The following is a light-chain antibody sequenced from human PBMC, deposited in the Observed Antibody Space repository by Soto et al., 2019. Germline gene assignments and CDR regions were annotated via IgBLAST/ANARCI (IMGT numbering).Light chain of an antibody. V-gene: IGLV2-11*01. Sequence: QSALTQPRSVSGSPGQSVTISCTGTSSDVGAYNCVSWYQQHPGKAPKLMIYDVSKRPSGVPDRFSGSKSGNTASLTISGLQAEYEADYYCCSYAGSYTHVVFGGGTKLTVL. CDR3: CSYAGSYTHVV. CDR2: DVS. CDR1: SSDVGAYNC. J-gene: IGLJ2*01.